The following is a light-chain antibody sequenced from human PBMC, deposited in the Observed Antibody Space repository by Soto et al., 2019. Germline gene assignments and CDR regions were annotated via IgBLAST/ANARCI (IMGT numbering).Light chain of an antibody. V-gene: IGKV3-15*01. J-gene: IGKJ1*01. CDR2: GAS. Sequence: EIVLTQSPGTLSLSPGERATLSCRASQSVSSNLAWYQQKPGQAPRLLIYGASTRATGIPGRFSGSGSGTEFTLTISSLQSEDFAVYYCQQYNKWPLTFGQGTKVDIK. CDR3: QQYNKWPLT. CDR1: QSVSSN.